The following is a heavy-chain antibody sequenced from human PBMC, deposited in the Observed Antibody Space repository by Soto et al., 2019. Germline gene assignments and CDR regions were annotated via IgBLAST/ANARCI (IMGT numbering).Heavy chain of an antibody. V-gene: IGHV1-24*01. J-gene: IGHJ4*02. CDR3: ATVLYCGGDCYGGYFDY. CDR1: GYTLTELS. CDR2: FDPEDGET. Sequence: ASVKVSCKVSGYTLTELSMHWVRQAPGKGLEWMGGFDPEDGETIYAQKFQGRVTMTEDTSTDTTYMELSSLRSEDTAVYYCATVLYCGGDCYGGYFDYWGQGTLVTVSS. D-gene: IGHD2-21*01.